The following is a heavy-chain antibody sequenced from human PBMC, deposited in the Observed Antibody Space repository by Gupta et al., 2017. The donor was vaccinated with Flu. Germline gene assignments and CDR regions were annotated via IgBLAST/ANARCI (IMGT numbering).Heavy chain of an antibody. J-gene: IGHJ4*02. CDR1: GFTFSNAW. CDR2: VKSKADGGTT. V-gene: IGHV3-15*01. Sequence: EVQLVGSGGGLTKPGGSLRLSCAASGFTFSNAWMSWVRQAPGKGLEWVGHVKSKADGGTTDYAAPVKGRFTISRDDSKNTVYLQMNGLKTEDTAVYFCVTFYFDYWGQGALVTVSS. CDR3: VTFYFDY.